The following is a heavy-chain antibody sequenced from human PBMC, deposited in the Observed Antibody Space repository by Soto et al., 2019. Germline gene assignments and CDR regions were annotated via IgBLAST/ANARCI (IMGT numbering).Heavy chain of an antibody. CDR3: AKRPLDLHMYAY. D-gene: IGHD2-8*01. CDR2: IIGSGGTT. CDR1: GFIFRNYV. Sequence: EVQLSESGGGLVQPGGSLRLSCTASGFIFRNYVMTWVRQAPGKGLEWVSSIIGSGGTTYYTDSVKGRFTISRDNSKNSLCLQSNSLRAEDTAVYYCAKRPLDLHMYAYWGQGTLVTVSS. J-gene: IGHJ4*02. V-gene: IGHV3-23*01.